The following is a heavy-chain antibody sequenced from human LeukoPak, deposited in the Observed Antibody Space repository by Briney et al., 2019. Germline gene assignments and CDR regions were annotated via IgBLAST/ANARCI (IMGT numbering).Heavy chain of an antibody. D-gene: IGHD5-12*01. CDR1: GFTFSSYS. Sequence: GGSLRLPCAASGFTFSSYSMNWVRQAPGKGLEWVSSVSSSSSYIYYADSLKGRFTISRDNAKNSLYLQMNSLRAEDTAVYYCAREEYGGYVFDYWGQGTLVTVSS. CDR2: VSSSSSYI. CDR3: AREEYGGYVFDY. V-gene: IGHV3-21*01. J-gene: IGHJ4*02.